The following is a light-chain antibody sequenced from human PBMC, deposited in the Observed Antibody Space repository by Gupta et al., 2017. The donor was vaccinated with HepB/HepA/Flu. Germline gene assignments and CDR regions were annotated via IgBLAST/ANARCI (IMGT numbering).Light chain of an antibody. Sequence: QTVFTQPPSSSGTPGQRVTISCSGSNSNVGSNSVNWYQQFPGTAPKVLIYNNNQRPSGVPYRFSGSKSGTSASLAISGLHSEDESDYFCATWDDSLNGPVFGGGTKLTVL. V-gene: IGLV1-44*01. J-gene: IGLJ2*01. CDR2: NNN. CDR3: ATWDDSLNGPV. CDR1: NSNVGSNS.